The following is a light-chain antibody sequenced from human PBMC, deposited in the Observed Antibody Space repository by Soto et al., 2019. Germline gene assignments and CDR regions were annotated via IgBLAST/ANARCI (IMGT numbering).Light chain of an antibody. CDR1: QGISNY. V-gene: IGKV1-27*01. CDR2: AAS. Sequence: DIQMTQSPSSLSASVGDRVTITCRAIQGISNYLAWYQQKPGKVPKLLIYAASTLQLGVPSRFSGSGSGTDFTLTISSLQPEDVATYYCQKSNSAPFTFGPGTKVDIK. J-gene: IGKJ3*01. CDR3: QKSNSAPFT.